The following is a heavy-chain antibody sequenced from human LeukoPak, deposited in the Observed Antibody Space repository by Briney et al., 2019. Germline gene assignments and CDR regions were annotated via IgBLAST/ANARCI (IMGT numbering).Heavy chain of an antibody. J-gene: IGHJ5*02. CDR3: ASNRFSLRYFDWFTGSSEPNNWFDP. V-gene: IGHV1-18*01. CDR2: ISAYNGNT. Sequence: ASVKVSCKASGYTFTSYGISWVRQAPGQGLEWMGWISAYNGNTNYAQKLQGRVTMTTDTSTSTAYMELRSLRSDDTAVYYCASNRFSLRYFDWFTGSSEPNNWFDPWGQGTLVTVSS. CDR1: GYTFTSYG. D-gene: IGHD3-9*01.